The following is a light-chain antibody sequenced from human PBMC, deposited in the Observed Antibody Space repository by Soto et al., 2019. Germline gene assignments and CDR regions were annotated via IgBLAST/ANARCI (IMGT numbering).Light chain of an antibody. CDR3: SSCAGGGYHVL. CDR2: EVT. Sequence: QSALTQPPSASGSLGQSVTISCTGTRSDVGGYNYVSWHQQHPGKAPKVMISEVTKRPPGVPDRFSGSKSGDPASLTVSALQAEDEADYYCSSCAGGGYHVLLGRGTKLTVL. J-gene: IGLJ2*01. V-gene: IGLV2-8*01. CDR1: RSDVGGYNY.